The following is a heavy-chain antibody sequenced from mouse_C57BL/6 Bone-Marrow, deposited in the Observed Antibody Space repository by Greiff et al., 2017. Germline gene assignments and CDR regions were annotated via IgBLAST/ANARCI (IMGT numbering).Heavy chain of an antibody. CDR3: ARWLLPFDY. J-gene: IGHJ2*01. CDR1: GYTFTSYG. V-gene: IGHV1-81*01. Sequence: VQLQQSGAELARPGASVKLSCKASGYTFTSYGISWVKQRTGQGLEWIGDIYPRSGNTYYNEKFKGKATLTADKSSSTADMELRSLTSEDSAVYVCARWLLPFDYWGQGTTVTVSS. CDR2: IYPRSGNT. D-gene: IGHD2-3*01.